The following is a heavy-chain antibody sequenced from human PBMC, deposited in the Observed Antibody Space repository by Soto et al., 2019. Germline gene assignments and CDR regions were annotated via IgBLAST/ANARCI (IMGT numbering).Heavy chain of an antibody. V-gene: IGHV4-4*07. CDR3: ARDQWLAAAGALFDC. CDR2: IYTSGST. D-gene: IGHD6-13*01. CDR1: GGSISSYY. J-gene: IGHJ4*02. Sequence: SETLSLTCTVSGGSISSYYWSWIRQPAGKGLEWIGRIYTSGSTNYNPSLKSRVTMSVDTSKNQFSLKLSSVTAADTAVYYCARDQWLAAAGALFDCWGQGTLVTVSS.